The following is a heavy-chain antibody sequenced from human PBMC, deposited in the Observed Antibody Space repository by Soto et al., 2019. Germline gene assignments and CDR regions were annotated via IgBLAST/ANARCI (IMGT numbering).Heavy chain of an antibody. CDR1: GYSFTSYA. J-gene: IGHJ4*02. Sequence: ASVKVSSKASGYSFTSYALSWVRQSPGQGLEWMGWISAYNGNTNYAQKLQGRVTMTTDTSTSTAYMELRSLRSDDTAVYYCARGNHFDNWGQGTLVTVSS. CDR2: ISAYNGNT. V-gene: IGHV1-18*01. CDR3: ARGNHFDN. D-gene: IGHD1-1*01.